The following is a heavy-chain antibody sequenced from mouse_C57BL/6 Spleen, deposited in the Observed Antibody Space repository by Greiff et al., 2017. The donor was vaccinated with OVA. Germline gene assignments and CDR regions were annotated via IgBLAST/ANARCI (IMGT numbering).Heavy chain of an antibody. D-gene: IGHD2-3*01. Sequence: QVQLQQPGAELVKPGASVKVSCKASGYTFTSYWMHWVKQRPGQGLEWIGRIHPSDSDTNYNQKFKGKATLTVDKSSSTAYMQLSSLTSEDSAVYYGAIDHDGYYGGFAYWGQGTLVTVSA. CDR2: IHPSDSDT. CDR1: GYTFTSYW. V-gene: IGHV1-74*01. CDR3: AIDHDGYYGGFAY. J-gene: IGHJ3*01.